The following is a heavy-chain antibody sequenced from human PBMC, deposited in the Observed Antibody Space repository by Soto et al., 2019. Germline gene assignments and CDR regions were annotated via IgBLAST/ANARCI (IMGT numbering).Heavy chain of an antibody. J-gene: IGHJ6*02. D-gene: IGHD3-3*01. CDR1: GFTFSSFG. Sequence: QVQVVESGGGVVQPGRSLRLSCAASGFTFSSFGMHWVRQAPGKGLEWVSLILYDGSKKSYGDSVKGRFTISRDNSRNTVYLPMNSMRADDTAVYYCARDASYYSLWSGYYPSRNGMDVWGQGTTVTVSS. CDR3: ARDASYYSLWSGYYPSRNGMDV. CDR2: ILYDGSKK. V-gene: IGHV3-33*01.